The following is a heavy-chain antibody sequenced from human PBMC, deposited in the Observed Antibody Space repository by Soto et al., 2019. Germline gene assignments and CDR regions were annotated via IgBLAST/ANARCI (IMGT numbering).Heavy chain of an antibody. J-gene: IGHJ6*03. V-gene: IGHV4-59*01. CDR2: IYYSGST. CDR3: TRVSPYCSSTSCYVYFDYYMDV. Sequence: PSETLSLTCTVSGGSISSYYWSWIRQPPGKGLEWIGYIYYSGSTNYNPSLKSRVTISVDTSKNQFSLKLSSVTAADTAVYYCTRVSPYCSSTSCYVYFDYYMDVWGKGTTVTVSS. CDR1: GGSISSYY. D-gene: IGHD2-2*01.